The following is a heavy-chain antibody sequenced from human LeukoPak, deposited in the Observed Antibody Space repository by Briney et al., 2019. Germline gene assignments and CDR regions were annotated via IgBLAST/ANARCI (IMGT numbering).Heavy chain of an antibody. CDR3: ARGVGSYYGVWDY. CDR2: IYYSGST. Sequence: SETLSLTCTVSGGSISSYYWSWTRQPPGKGLEWIGYIYYSGSTNYNPSLKSRVTISVDTSENQFSLKLSSVTAADTAVYYCARGVGSYYGVWDYWGQGTLVTVPS. V-gene: IGHV4-59*01. J-gene: IGHJ4*02. D-gene: IGHD1-26*01. CDR1: GGSISSYY.